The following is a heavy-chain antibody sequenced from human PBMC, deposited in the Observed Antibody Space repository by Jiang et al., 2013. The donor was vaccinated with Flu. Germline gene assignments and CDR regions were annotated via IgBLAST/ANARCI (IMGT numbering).Heavy chain of an antibody. J-gene: IGHJ6*02. V-gene: IGHV3-30-3*01. Sequence: LEWVAVISYDGSNKYYADSVEGRFTISRDNSKNTLYLQMNSLRAEDTAVYYCASHEGPLSYDMSGMDVWGQGTTVTVSS. CDR3: ASHEGPLSYDMSGMDV. D-gene: IGHD3-22*01. CDR2: ISYDGSNK.